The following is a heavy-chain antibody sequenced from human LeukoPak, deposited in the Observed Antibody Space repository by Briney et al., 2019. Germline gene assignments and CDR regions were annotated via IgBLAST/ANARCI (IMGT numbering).Heavy chain of an antibody. J-gene: IGHJ4*02. D-gene: IGHD5-24*01. CDR2: ISGSGGST. Sequence: GGSLRLSCEASGFTFRGYPMTWVRQTPGKGLEWVSAISGSGGSTYYADSVKGRFTISRDNSKNTLYLQMNSLRAEDTAVYYCAKDGDGYNSHFDYWGQGTLVTVSS. CDR1: GFTFRGYP. V-gene: IGHV3-23*01. CDR3: AKDGDGYNSHFDY.